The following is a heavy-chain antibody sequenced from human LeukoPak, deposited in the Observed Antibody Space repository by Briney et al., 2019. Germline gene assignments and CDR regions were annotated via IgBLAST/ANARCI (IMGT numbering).Heavy chain of an antibody. Sequence: GGSLRLPCSASGFTFSSYAMHWVRQAPGKGLEYVSAISSNGGSTYYADSVKGRFTISRDNSKNTLYLQMSSLRAEDTAVYYCVKDSFDLAVAGFDYWGQGTLLTVSS. D-gene: IGHD6-19*01. CDR2: ISSNGGST. J-gene: IGHJ4*02. CDR3: VKDSFDLAVAGFDY. V-gene: IGHV3-64D*06. CDR1: GFTFSSYA.